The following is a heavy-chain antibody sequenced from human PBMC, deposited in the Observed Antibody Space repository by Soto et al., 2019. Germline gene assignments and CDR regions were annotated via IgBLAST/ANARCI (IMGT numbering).Heavy chain of an antibody. CDR2: IIPIFGTA. Sequence: QVQLVQSGAEVKKPGSSVKVSCTASGGTFSSYAISWVRQAPGQGLEWMGGIIPIFGTANYAQKFQGRVTITADESTSTAYMELSSLRSEDTAVYYCARGLWWRQGRKYYYSGMDVWGQGTTVTVSS. D-gene: IGHD2-21*01. J-gene: IGHJ6*02. V-gene: IGHV1-69*01. CDR1: GGTFSSYA. CDR3: ARGLWWRQGRKYYYSGMDV.